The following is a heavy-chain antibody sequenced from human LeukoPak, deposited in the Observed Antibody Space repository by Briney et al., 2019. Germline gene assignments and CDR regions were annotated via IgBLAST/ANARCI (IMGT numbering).Heavy chain of an antibody. CDR3: ARDAQHYCSSTSCYGPRSGADYYYYYMDV. Sequence: GASVKVSCKASGYTFTSYGISWVRQAPGQGLEWMGWISAYNGNTNYAQKLQGRVTMTTDTSTSTAYMELRSLRSDDTAVYYCARDAQHYCSSTSCYGPRSGADYYYYYMDVWGKGTTVTVSS. CDR1: GYTFTSYG. V-gene: IGHV1-18*01. D-gene: IGHD2-2*01. J-gene: IGHJ6*03. CDR2: ISAYNGNT.